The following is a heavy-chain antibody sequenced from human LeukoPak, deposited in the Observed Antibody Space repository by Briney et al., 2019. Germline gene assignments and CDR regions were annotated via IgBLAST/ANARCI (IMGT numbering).Heavy chain of an antibody. D-gene: IGHD1-14*01. J-gene: IGHJ4*02. Sequence: PSETLSFTCTVSGGSISSYYWSWIRQPPGKGLEWIGYIYYSGSTYYNPSLKSRVTISIDTSNNQFSLKLSSVTAPDTAVYYCAREASLRNYFDYWGQGTLVTVSS. CDR1: GGSISSYY. CDR2: IYYSGST. CDR3: AREASLRNYFDY. V-gene: IGHV4-59*12.